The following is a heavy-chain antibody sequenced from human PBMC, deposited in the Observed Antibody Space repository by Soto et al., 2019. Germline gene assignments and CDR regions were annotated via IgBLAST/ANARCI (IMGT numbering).Heavy chain of an antibody. Sequence: QVQLQESGPGLVKASQTLSLICSVSGESISSGGYYWSWIRHHPGKGLEWIGYIYDSESAYYNPSLKSRLTISMDTSKNHFAMKLRSVTAADTAVYYCARASSSSSAADYWGQGTLITVSS. CDR3: ARASSSSSAADY. CDR1: GESISSGGYY. V-gene: IGHV4-31*03. CDR2: IYDSESA. D-gene: IGHD6-6*01. J-gene: IGHJ4*02.